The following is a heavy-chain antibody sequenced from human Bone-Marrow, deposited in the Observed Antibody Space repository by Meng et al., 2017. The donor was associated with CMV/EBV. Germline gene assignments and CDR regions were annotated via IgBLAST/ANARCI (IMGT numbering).Heavy chain of an antibody. CDR1: GFTFSSYA. Sequence: GESLKISCAASGFTFSSYAMSWVRQAPGKGLEWVSAISGSGGSTYYADSVKGRFTISRDNSKNTLCLLMNSLRAEDTAVYYCAKSTIFGVARGGGVDVWGQGTTVTVSS. V-gene: IGHV3-23*01. D-gene: IGHD3-3*01. J-gene: IGHJ6*02. CDR3: AKSTIFGVARGGGVDV. CDR2: ISGSGGST.